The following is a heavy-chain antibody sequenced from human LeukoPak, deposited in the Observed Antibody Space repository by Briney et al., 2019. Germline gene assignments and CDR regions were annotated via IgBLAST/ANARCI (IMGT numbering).Heavy chain of an antibody. CDR2: ISGSGYST. J-gene: IGHJ4*02. D-gene: IGHD5-12*01. CDR1: GFTFSSYA. CDR3: AKEAGYSGYDYPDY. V-gene: IGHV3-23*01. Sequence: GGSLRLSCAASGFTFSSYAMSWVRQARWKGLEWVSAISGSGYSTYYADSVKGRFTISRDNSKNTLYLQMNSLRAEDTAVYYCAKEAGYSGYDYPDYWGQGTLVTVSS.